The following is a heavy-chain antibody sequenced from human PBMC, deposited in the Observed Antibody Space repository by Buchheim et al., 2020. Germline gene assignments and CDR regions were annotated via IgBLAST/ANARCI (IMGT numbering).Heavy chain of an antibody. Sequence: QVQLVESGGGVVQPGRSLRLSCAASGFTFSSYAMHWVRQAPGKGLEWVAVISYDGSNKYYADSVKGRFTISRDNSKNTLYLQMNSLRAEDTAVYYCARASMVRGVKFDYWGQGTL. V-gene: IGHV3-30-3*01. CDR1: GFTFSSYA. CDR2: ISYDGSNK. CDR3: ARASMVRGVKFDY. D-gene: IGHD3-10*01. J-gene: IGHJ4*02.